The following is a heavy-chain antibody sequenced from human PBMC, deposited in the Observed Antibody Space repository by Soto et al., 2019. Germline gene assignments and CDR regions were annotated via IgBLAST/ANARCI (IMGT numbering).Heavy chain of an antibody. CDR3: ARDLTGTTFEY. J-gene: IGHJ4*02. V-gene: IGHV4-61*01. D-gene: IGHD1-7*01. CDR1: GGSVSSGSYY. CDR2: IYYSGST. Sequence: SSETLSLTCTVSGGSVSSGSYYWSWIRQPPGKGLEWIGYIYYSGSTNYNPSLKSRVTISVDTSKNQFSLKLSSVTAADTAVYYCARDLTGTTFEYWGQGTLVTVSS.